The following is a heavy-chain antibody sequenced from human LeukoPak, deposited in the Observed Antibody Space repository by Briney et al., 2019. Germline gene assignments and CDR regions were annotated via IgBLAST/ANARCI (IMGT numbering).Heavy chain of an antibody. V-gene: IGHV1-2*02. CDR2: INPNSGGT. CDR1: GYTFTGYY. D-gene: IGHD2-2*01. J-gene: IGHJ5*02. Sequence: ASVKVSCKASGYTFTGYYMHWVRQAPGQGLEWMGWINPNSGGTNYAQKFQGRVTMTRDTSISTAYMELSRLRSDDTAVYYCARVGYCSSTICYNWFDPWGQGTLVTVSS. CDR3: ARVGYCSSTICYNWFDP.